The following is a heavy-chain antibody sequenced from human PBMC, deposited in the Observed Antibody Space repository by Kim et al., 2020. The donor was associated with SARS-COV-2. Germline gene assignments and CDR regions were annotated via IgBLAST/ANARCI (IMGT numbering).Heavy chain of an antibody. D-gene: IGHD2-15*01. CDR3: SRALYCIHGTCYPGPFDD. CDR2: IWYDGSKT. J-gene: IGHJ4*02. V-gene: IGHV3-33*01. CDR1: GFSFSNYG. Sequence: GGSLRLSCAASGFSFSNYGMHWVRQAPGKGLEWVAIIWYDGSKTYYADSVKGRFTISRDNSRNTLYLQMNSLRDEDTAVYYCSRALYCIHGTCYPGPFDDWGQGTLVSVSS.